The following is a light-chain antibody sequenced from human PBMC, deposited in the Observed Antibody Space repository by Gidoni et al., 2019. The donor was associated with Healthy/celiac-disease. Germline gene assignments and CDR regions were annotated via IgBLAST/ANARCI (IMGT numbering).Light chain of an antibody. J-gene: IGKJ4*01. CDR3: QQYNSYSGT. Sequence: DIQMTQSPSTLSASVGDRVTITCRASQSISSWLAWYQQKPGKAPKLLIYKASSLESGVPSRFSCSGSGTEFTLTISSLQPDDFATDYCQQYNSYSGTFGGGTKVEIK. CDR2: KAS. V-gene: IGKV1-5*03. CDR1: QSISSW.